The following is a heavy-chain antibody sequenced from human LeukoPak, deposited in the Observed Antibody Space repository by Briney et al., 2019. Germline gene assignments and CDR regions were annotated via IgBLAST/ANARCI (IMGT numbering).Heavy chain of an antibody. CDR1: GGSISSGGYY. CDR3: AREGPVTPFDY. Sequence: PSETLSFTCTVSGGSISSGGYYWSWIRQHPGKGLEWIGYIYYSGSTYYNPSLKSRVTISVDTSKNQFSLKLSSVTAADTAVYYCAREGPVTPFDYWGQGTLVTVSS. D-gene: IGHD4-11*01. CDR2: IYYSGST. J-gene: IGHJ4*02. V-gene: IGHV4-31*03.